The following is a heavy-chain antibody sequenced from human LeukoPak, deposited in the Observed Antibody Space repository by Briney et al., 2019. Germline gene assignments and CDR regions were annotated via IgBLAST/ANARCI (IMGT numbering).Heavy chain of an antibody. J-gene: IGHJ4*02. Sequence: SETLSLTCAVYGGSFSGYYWSWIRQPPGKGLEWIGDINHSGSTNYNPSRKSRVTISVDTSKNQFSLKLSSVTAADTAVYYCARGLGYCSSTSCYRGYYFDYWGQGTLVTVSS. CDR2: INHSGST. CDR1: GGSFSGYY. CDR3: ARGLGYCSSTSCYRGYYFDY. D-gene: IGHD2-2*02. V-gene: IGHV4-34*01.